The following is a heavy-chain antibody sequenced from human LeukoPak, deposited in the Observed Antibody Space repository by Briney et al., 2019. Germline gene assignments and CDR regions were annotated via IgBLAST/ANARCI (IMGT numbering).Heavy chain of an antibody. D-gene: IGHD3-10*01. CDR1: GYIFTNYW. Sequence: GESLKISCQASGYIFTNYWIGWVRQMPGKGLESMGIIYPADSDTTYSPSFQGQVTISADKSISTVYLQWSSLKASDTAIYYCARQSRDGSKTRGYYFDYWGQGTLVTVSS. J-gene: IGHJ4*02. V-gene: IGHV5-51*01. CDR3: ARQSRDGSKTRGYYFDY. CDR2: IYPADSDT.